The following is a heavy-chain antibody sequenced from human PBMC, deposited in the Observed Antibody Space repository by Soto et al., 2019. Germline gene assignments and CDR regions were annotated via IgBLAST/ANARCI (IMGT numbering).Heavy chain of an antibody. CDR1: GYTFTNFG. Sequence: QVQLVQSGAEVKKPGASVKVSCKASGYTFTNFGISWVRQAPGQGLEWMGWISAYNGNTNYAQKFQGTVTMTTDTSTTTAYMEVRRLRFDDASVYSSARGGTPIDYWAQRTLVTISS. D-gene: IGHD3-16*01. CDR3: ARGGTPIDY. CDR2: ISAYNGNT. V-gene: IGHV1-18*01. J-gene: IGHJ4*02.